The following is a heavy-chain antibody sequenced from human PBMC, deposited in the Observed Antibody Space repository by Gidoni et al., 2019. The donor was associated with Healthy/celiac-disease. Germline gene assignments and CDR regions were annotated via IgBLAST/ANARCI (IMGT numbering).Heavy chain of an antibody. CDR2: PIFGTA. V-gene: IGHV1-69*01. D-gene: IGHD2-15*01. Sequence: PIFGTANYAQKFQGRVTITADESTSTAYMELSSLRSEDTAVYYCARGKGSLVVVAATHFDYWGQGTLVTVSS. CDR3: ARGKGSLVVVAATHFDY. J-gene: IGHJ4*02.